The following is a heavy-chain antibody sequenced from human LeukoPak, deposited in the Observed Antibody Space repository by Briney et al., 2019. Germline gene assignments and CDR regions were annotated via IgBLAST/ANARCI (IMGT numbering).Heavy chain of an antibody. D-gene: IGHD4-23*01. Sequence: GGSLRLSCAASGFPFSNYWMSWVRQAPGKGLEWVANMKEDGGGINYVDSVKGRFTISRDNAKNSLYLYMNSLRVEDTAVYYCARDRGYSTFDNWGQGTLVTVSS. V-gene: IGHV3-7*01. CDR3: ARDRGYSTFDN. CDR1: GFPFSNYW. CDR2: MKEDGGGI. J-gene: IGHJ5*02.